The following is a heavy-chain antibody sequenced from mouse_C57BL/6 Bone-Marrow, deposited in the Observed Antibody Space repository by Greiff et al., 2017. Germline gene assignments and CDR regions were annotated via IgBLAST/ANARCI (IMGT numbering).Heavy chain of an antibody. J-gene: IGHJ4*01. D-gene: IGHD1-1*01. CDR2: ISSGSSTI. CDR1: GFTFSDYG. Sequence: EVMLVESGGGLVKPGGSLKLSCAASGFTFSDYGMHWVRQAPEKGLEWVAYISSGSSTIYYADTVKGRFTIARDNANNTPFLQMTRLRSEDTAVYYCAGGGSSPYYAMDYWGQGTSVTVSS. CDR3: AGGGSSPYYAMDY. V-gene: IGHV5-17*01.